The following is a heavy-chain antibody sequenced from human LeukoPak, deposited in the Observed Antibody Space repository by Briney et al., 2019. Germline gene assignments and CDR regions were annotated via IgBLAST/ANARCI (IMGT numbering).Heavy chain of an antibody. CDR3: ARGDPRGASIVVVLY. CDR2: INTYTGNP. D-gene: IGHD2-2*01. CDR1: GYSFTTYT. Sequence: ASVKVSCKASGYSFTTYTMIWVRQAPGQGLELMGWINTYTGNPTYAQGFTGRFVFSLDTSVGTAYLQISSLKAEDTAVYYCARGDPRGASIVVVLYWGQGTLVTVSS. V-gene: IGHV7-4-1*02. J-gene: IGHJ4*02.